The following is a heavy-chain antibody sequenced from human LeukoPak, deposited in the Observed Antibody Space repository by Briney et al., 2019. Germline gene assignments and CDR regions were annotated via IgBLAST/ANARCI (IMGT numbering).Heavy chain of an antibody. CDR1: GFTFGTYE. CDR2: ISISGSTI. D-gene: IGHD4-23*01. V-gene: IGHV3-48*03. CDR3: ARVHYFYGGNSEVYFDY. J-gene: IGHJ4*02. Sequence: GGSLRLSCAASGFTFGTYEMNWVRQAPGKGLGWVSYISISGSTIYYADSVKGRFTISRDNAKNSLYLQMNSLRAEDTAVYYCARVHYFYGGNSEVYFDYWGQGTLVTVSS.